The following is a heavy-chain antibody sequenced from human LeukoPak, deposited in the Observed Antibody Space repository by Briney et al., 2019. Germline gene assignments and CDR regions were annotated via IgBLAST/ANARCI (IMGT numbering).Heavy chain of an antibody. J-gene: IGHJ4*02. D-gene: IGHD3-16*01. CDR1: GFIFSTYG. V-gene: IGHV3-30*02. CDR2: IRHDGSIK. Sequence: GGSLRLSCAASGFIFSTYGMYWVRQAPGKGLEWVAFIRHDGSIKNYADSVKGRSTISRDNPKNTLYLQMNSLRAEDTAVYYCAKDSLADIDYWGQGTLVTVSS. CDR3: AKDSLADIDY.